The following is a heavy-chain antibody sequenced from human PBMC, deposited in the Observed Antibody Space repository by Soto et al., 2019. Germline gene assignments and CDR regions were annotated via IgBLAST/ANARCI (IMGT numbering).Heavy chain of an antibody. Sequence: PGGSLRLSCAASGFTFDDYAMHWVRQAPGKGLEWVSGISWNSGSIGYADSVKGRFTISRDNAKNSLYLQMNSLRAEDTALYYCAKDNVSSIAAAGSNFDYWGQGTLVTVSS. D-gene: IGHD6-13*01. J-gene: IGHJ4*02. CDR3: AKDNVSSIAAAGSNFDY. CDR1: GFTFDDYA. V-gene: IGHV3-9*01. CDR2: ISWNSGSI.